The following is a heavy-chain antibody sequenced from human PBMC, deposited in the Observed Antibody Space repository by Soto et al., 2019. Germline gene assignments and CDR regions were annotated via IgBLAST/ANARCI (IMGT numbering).Heavy chain of an antibody. D-gene: IGHD3-22*01. CDR1: GFTFDDYA. CDR2: ISWNSGSI. J-gene: IGHJ4*02. Sequence: SLRLSCAASGFTFDDYAMHWVRQAPGKGLEWVSGISWNSGSIGYADSVKGRFTISRDNAKNSLYLQMNSLRAEDTALYYCAKSSYYDSSGYYYLHYFDYWGQGT. V-gene: IGHV3-9*01. CDR3: AKSSYYDSSGYYYLHYFDY.